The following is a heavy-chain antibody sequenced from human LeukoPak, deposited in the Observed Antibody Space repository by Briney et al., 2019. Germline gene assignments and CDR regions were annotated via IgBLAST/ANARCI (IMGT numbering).Heavy chain of an antibody. J-gene: IGHJ4*02. V-gene: IGHV3-23*01. CDR3: AKGGCRGTCNPLAY. D-gene: IGHD2-15*01. CDR2: SGDSDGST. Sequence: GGSLRLSCAASGFTFSGSGMSWVRQAPGKGLEWISSSGDSDGSTYYADSLKGRFTISRDNSQNTLYLQMNSLRAEDTAVYYCAKGGCRGTCNPLAYWGQGALVTVSP. CDR1: GFTFSGSG.